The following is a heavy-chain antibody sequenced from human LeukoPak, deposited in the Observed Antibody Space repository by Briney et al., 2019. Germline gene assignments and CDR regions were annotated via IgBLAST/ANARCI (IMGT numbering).Heavy chain of an antibody. CDR2: ISANDGNT. Sequence: ASVKVSCKASGYTFTSYGISWVRQAPGQGLEWMGWISANDGNTDYPQKLQGRVTLPTDTSTSTASTELRSLRSDDTAVYYCARESHVTREDYWGQGTLVTVSS. CDR1: GYTFTSYG. D-gene: IGHD3-10*01. V-gene: IGHV1-18*01. J-gene: IGHJ4*02. CDR3: ARESHVTREDY.